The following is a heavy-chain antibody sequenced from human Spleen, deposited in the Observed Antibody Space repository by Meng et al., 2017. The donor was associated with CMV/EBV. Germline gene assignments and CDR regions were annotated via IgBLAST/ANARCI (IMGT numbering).Heavy chain of an antibody. Sequence: ASVKVSCKASGYTFTNYYMHWVRQAPGQGLEWMGIINPSGGSTTYVQRFQGRVTMTRDTSTSTVYMELSRLRSDDTAVYYCARAVPAALTVGAFDIWGQGTMVTVSS. CDR2: INPSGGST. J-gene: IGHJ3*02. V-gene: IGHV1-46*01. D-gene: IGHD2-2*01. CDR1: GYTFTNYY. CDR3: ARAVPAALTVGAFDI.